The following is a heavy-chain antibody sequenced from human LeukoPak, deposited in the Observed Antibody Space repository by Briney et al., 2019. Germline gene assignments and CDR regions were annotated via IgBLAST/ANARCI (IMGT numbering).Heavy chain of an antibody. CDR3: ARLFSDSGSFQFDY. J-gene: IGHJ4*02. D-gene: IGHD3-10*01. V-gene: IGHV4-38-2*02. CDR2: IFHSGTT. CDR1: GYSISSGYY. Sequence: SETLSLTCTVSGYSISSGYYWSWIRPPPGKGLEWIGYIFHSGTTDYNPSLKSRVTISVDTSKNQFSLRLSAVTAADTAVYYCARLFSDSGSFQFDYWGQGTLVTVSS.